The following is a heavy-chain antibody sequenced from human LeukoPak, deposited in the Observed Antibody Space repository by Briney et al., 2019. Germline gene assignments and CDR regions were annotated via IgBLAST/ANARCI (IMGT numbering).Heavy chain of an antibody. D-gene: IGHD6-13*01. J-gene: IGHJ4*02. V-gene: IGHV3-48*03. CDR3: ARDLSSSSWYAF. Sequence: GGSLRLSCAASGFTFSNYEMHWVRQAPGKGLEWVSYISSSGSDIYYADSVKGRFTISRDNAKNSLYLQMNSLRAEDTAVYYCARDLSSSSWYAFWGQGTLVTVSS. CDR2: ISSSGSDI. CDR1: GFTFSNYE.